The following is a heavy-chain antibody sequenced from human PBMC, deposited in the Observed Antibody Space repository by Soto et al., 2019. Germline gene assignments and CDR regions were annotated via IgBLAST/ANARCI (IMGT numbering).Heavy chain of an antibody. D-gene: IGHD2-2*01. CDR2: IKQDGSEK. CDR1: GFTFSSYW. CDR3: ARVVVPAAIRSFWFDP. J-gene: IGHJ5*02. Sequence: GGSLRLSCAASGFTFSSYWMSWVRQAPGKGLEWVANIKQDGSEKYYVDSVKGRFTISRDNAKNSLYLQMNSLRAEDTAVYYCARVVVPAAIRSFWFDPWGQGTLVTVSS. V-gene: IGHV3-7*01.